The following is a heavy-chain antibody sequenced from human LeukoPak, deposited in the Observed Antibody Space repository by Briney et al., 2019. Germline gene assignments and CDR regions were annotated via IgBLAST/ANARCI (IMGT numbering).Heavy chain of an antibody. CDR3: ATDTPDYYDSSGVHY. CDR1: GFTFSSYS. CDR2: INSDGSST. J-gene: IGHJ4*02. Sequence: GGSLRLSCAASGFTFSSYSMHWVRQAPGKGLVWVSRINSDGSSTIYADSVKGRFAISRDNAKNTLYLQMNSLRAEDTAVYYCATDTPDYYDSSGVHYWGQGTLVTVSS. V-gene: IGHV3-74*01. D-gene: IGHD3-22*01.